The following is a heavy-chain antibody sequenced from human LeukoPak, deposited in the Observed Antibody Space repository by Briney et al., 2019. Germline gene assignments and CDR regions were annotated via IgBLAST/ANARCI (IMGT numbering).Heavy chain of an antibody. J-gene: IGHJ3*02. Sequence: GGSLRLSCAASGFSFSSYAMSWVREAPGKGVGWVSSLNVVGVVTFSAESVRGRVSISRENSESNLFLQMNSVGVDETALFYCAKDIRYEDYAFDICGQGTMVTVSS. CDR1: GFSFSSYA. D-gene: IGHD2-2*01. CDR3: AKDIRYEDYAFDI. CDR2: LNVVGVVT. V-gene: IGHV3-23*01.